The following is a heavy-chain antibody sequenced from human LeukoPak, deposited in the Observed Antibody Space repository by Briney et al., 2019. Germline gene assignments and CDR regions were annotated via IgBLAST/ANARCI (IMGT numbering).Heavy chain of an antibody. CDR2: IYNSGST. D-gene: IGHD2-21*01. V-gene: IGHV4-38-2*02. J-gene: IGHJ4*02. CDR1: GYSMSSTFS. Sequence: PSETLSLTCTVSGYSMSSTFSWVWIRQPPGKGLEWIGSIYNSGSTYYNPSLKSRVTMSVDTSKNQFSLRLNSVTAADTAVYYCARDRDLRWFYYWGQGTLVTVSS. CDR3: ARDRDLRWFYY.